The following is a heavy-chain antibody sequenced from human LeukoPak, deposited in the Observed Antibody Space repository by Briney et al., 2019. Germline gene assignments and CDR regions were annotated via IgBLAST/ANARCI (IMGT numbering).Heavy chain of an antibody. CDR3: ARSVAGSRAHYYYYYGMDV. J-gene: IGHJ6*02. CDR2: IIPILGIA. CDR1: GGTFSSYA. V-gene: IGHV1-69*04. Sequence: SVKVSCKASGGTFSSYAISWVRQAPGQGLEWMGRIIPILGIANYAQKFQGRATITADKSTSTAYMELSSLRSEDTAVCYCARSVAGSRAHYYYYYGMDVWGQGTTVTVSS. D-gene: IGHD6-19*01.